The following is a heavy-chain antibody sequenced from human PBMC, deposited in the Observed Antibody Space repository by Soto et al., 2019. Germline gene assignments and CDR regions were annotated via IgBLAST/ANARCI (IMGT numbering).Heavy chain of an antibody. CDR1: GYTFTSYG. J-gene: IGHJ6*02. CDR2: IGAYNGNT. Sequence: ASVKVSCKASGYTFTSYGISWVRQAPGQGLEWMGWIGAYNGNTNYAQKLQGRVTMTTDTSTSTAYMELRSLRSDDTAVYYCARDRIAVAGTYYYYYYGMDVWGQGTTVTVSS. D-gene: IGHD6-19*01. V-gene: IGHV1-18*04. CDR3: ARDRIAVAGTYYYYYYGMDV.